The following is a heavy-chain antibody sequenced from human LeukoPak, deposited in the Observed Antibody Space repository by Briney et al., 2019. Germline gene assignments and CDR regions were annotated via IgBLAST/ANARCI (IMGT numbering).Heavy chain of an antibody. J-gene: IGHJ4*02. Sequence: ASVKVSCKVSGYTLTELSMHWVRQAPGKGLEWMGGFDPEDGETIYAQKFQGRVTMTEDTSTDTAYMELSSLRSEDTAVYYCAKNWGGYGTLYYFDYWGQGTLVTVSS. D-gene: IGHD5-12*01. V-gene: IGHV1-24*01. CDR3: AKNWGGYGTLYYFDY. CDR2: FDPEDGET. CDR1: GYTLTELS.